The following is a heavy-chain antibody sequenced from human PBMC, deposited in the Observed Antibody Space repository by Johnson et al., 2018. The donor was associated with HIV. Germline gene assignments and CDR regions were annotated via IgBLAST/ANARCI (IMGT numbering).Heavy chain of an antibody. J-gene: IGHJ3*02. Sequence: QVQLVESGGGVVQPGGSLRLSCAASGFTFSSYSVHWVRQAPGKGLEWVAVISFDGYNKYYADSVKGRFTISRDSSEKTLYLQMNSLRAEDTAVYYCARDLGPDGAFDIWGQGTMVTVSS. CDR1: GFTFSSYS. D-gene: IGHD5-24*01. CDR3: ARDLGPDGAFDI. V-gene: IGHV3-30-3*01. CDR2: ISFDGYNK.